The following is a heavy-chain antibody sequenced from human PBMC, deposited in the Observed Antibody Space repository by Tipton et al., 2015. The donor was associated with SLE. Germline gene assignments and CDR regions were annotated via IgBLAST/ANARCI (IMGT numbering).Heavy chain of an antibody. CDR2: IYHSGST. Sequence: TLSLTCTVSGYSISSGYYWGWIRQPPGKGLEWIGSIYHSGSTYYNPFLKSRVTISVDTSKNQFTLKLSSVPAADTAVYYCARGPDGSSWSGYYFDYWGQGTLVTVSS. V-gene: IGHV4-38-2*02. D-gene: IGHD6-13*01. J-gene: IGHJ4*02. CDR1: GYSISSGYY. CDR3: ARGPDGSSWSGYYFDY.